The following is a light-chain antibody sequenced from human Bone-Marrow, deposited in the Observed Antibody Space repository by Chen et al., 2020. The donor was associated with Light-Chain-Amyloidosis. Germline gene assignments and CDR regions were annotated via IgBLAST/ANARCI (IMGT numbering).Light chain of an antibody. CDR1: SSDIGTYSL. CDR2: GVT. Sequence: QSALTQPASVSASPGQSITISCTGTSSDIGTYSLVSWYQHHPGKAPKLMIYGVTKRPSGVADRFAGSRSVNTASLTISGLQAEDEADYYGGSYAGSNAFLFGGGTKLTVL. V-gene: IGLV2-23*02. J-gene: IGLJ2*01. CDR3: GSYAGSNAFL.